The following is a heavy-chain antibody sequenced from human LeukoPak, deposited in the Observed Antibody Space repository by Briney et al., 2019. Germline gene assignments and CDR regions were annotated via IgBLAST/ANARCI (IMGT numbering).Heavy chain of an antibody. J-gene: IGHJ4*02. D-gene: IGHD6-19*01. CDR1: GYSISTGYY. V-gene: IGHV4-38-2*02. Sequence: SETLSLTCTVSGYSISTGYYWDWIRQPPGKGLEWIGSIYYSGSTYYNPSLKSRVTISVDTSKDQFSLKLSSVTAADTAVYYCASLKQWLVQFWGQGTLVTVSS. CDR2: IYYSGST. CDR3: ASLKQWLVQF.